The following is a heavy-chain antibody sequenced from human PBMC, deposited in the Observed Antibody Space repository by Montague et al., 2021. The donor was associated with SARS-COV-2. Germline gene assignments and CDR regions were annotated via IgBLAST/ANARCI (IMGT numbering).Heavy chain of an antibody. CDR1: GGSFSNYY. J-gene: IGHJ4*02. CDR2: VNHRGST. D-gene: IGHD6-6*01. Sequence: SETLSLTCAVSGGSFSNYYWTWIRQPPGKGLEWIGEVNHRGSTTYNPSLKSRVTISVDTSKNQFSLKLSSVTAADTAVYFCARGGIAARRDYFDYWGQGTPVTVSP. CDR3: ARGGIAARRDYFDY. V-gene: IGHV4-34*01.